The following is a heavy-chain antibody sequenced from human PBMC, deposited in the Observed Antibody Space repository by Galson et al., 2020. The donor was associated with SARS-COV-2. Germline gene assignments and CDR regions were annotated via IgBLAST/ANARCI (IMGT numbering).Heavy chain of an antibody. CDR3: ARLGGGWPRLYVAFDL. Sequence: GESLKISCAASGFTFSDFYMGWIRQAPGKGLEWVSYITTTNYKQYADSVKGRFTMSRDNAKNSLYLQINSVGAEDTAVYYCARLGGGWPRLYVAFDLWGQGTVVTVSS. D-gene: IGHD3-3*01. V-gene: IGHV3-11*06. J-gene: IGHJ3*01. CDR1: GFTFSDFY. CDR2: ITTTNYK.